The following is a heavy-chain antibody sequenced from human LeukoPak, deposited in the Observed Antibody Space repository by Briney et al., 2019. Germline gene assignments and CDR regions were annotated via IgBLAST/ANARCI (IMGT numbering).Heavy chain of an antibody. Sequence: GGSLRLSCAASGFTFSSYGMHWVRQAPGKGLEWVAVIWYDGSNKYYADSVKGRFTISRDNSKNTLYLQMNSLRAEDTAVYYCARPRVRAAATEYYYYMDVWGKGTTVTVSS. J-gene: IGHJ6*03. D-gene: IGHD2-15*01. V-gene: IGHV3-33*01. CDR3: ARPRVRAAATEYYYYMDV. CDR1: GFTFSSYG. CDR2: IWYDGSNK.